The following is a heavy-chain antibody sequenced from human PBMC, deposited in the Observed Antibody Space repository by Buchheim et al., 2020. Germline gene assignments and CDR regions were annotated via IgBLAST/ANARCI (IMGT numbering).Heavy chain of an antibody. Sequence: QVQLVESGGGVVQPGRSLRLSCAASGFTFSSYGMHWVRQAPGKGLEWVAVISYDGSNKYYADSVKGRFTISRDNYKNTLYLQMNSLGAEDTAVYYCAKSRGSNGYYYYGMDVWGQGTT. CDR3: AKSRGSNGYYYYGMDV. V-gene: IGHV3-30*18. CDR2: ISYDGSNK. J-gene: IGHJ6*02. D-gene: IGHD3-10*01. CDR1: GFTFSSYG.